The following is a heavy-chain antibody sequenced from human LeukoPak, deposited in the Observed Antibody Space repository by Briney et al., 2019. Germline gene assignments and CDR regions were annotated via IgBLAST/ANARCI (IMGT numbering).Heavy chain of an antibody. Sequence: ASVKVSCKASGYTFTSYDINWVRQATGQGLEWMGWMNPNSGNTGYAQKFQGRVTITRNTSISTAYMELSSLRSEDTAVYYCVRDYYDSSGYLPFDYWGQGTLVTVSS. CDR3: VRDYYDSSGYLPFDY. J-gene: IGHJ4*02. CDR1: GYTFTSYD. D-gene: IGHD3-22*01. CDR2: MNPNSGNT. V-gene: IGHV1-8*03.